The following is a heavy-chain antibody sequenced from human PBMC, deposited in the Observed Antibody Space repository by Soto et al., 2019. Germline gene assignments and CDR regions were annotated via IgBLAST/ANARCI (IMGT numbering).Heavy chain of an antibody. D-gene: IGHD3-22*01. V-gene: IGHV1-69*13. CDR3: ARDGTLYDSSAYYYVY. Sequence: SVKVSFKASGGTFRRSAINWVRQAPGQGLEWMGGIVPVFGKANYAQKFQGRVTITADESTSTGYMELRSLTSEDTAVYYCARDGTLYDSSAYYYVYWGQGTRVTVSS. CDR2: IVPVFGKA. CDR1: GGTFRRSA. J-gene: IGHJ4*02.